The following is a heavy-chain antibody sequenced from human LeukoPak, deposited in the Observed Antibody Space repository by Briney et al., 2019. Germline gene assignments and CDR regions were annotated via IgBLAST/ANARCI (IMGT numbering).Heavy chain of an antibody. CDR1: GFTFSSYA. Sequence: GGSLRLSCAASGFTFSSYAMHWVRQAPGKGLEWVAVISYDGSNKYYADSVKGRFTISRDNSKNTLYLQMNSLRAEDTAVYYCAREHSYYYDSSGYPDYWGQETLVTVSS. CDR3: AREHSYYYDSSGYPDY. CDR2: ISYDGSNK. J-gene: IGHJ4*02. V-gene: IGHV3-30*01. D-gene: IGHD3-22*01.